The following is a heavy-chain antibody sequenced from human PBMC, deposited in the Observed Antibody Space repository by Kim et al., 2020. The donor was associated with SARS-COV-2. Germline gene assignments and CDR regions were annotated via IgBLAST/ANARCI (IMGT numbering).Heavy chain of an antibody. V-gene: IGHV4-31*03. CDR3: AGVCGGDCYSGGRWYFGY. CDR2: IYYSGTT. Sequence: SETLSLTCTVSGCSISNGGYYWSWHRQHTGKGWDWIGYIYYSGTTYSNPSIESRVTISVDTTKNQFSLKLSSVTAAEAAVYYCAGVCGGDCYSGGRWYFGYWGQGTLVTVSS. CDR1: GCSISNGGYY. D-gene: IGHD2-21*01. J-gene: IGHJ4*02.